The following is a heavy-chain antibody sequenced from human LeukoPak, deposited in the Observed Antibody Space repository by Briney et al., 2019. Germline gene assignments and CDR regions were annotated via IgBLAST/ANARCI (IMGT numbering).Heavy chain of an antibody. V-gene: IGHV1-69*13. CDR2: IIPIFGTA. Sequence: ASVKVSCKASGGTFSSYAISWVRQAPGQGLEWMGGIIPIFGTANYAQKFQGRVTITADESTSTAYMELSSLRSEDTAVYYCARASSIAARPLYYFDYWGQGTLVTVSS. J-gene: IGHJ4*02. CDR3: ARASSIAARPLYYFDY. D-gene: IGHD6-6*01. CDR1: GGTFSSYA.